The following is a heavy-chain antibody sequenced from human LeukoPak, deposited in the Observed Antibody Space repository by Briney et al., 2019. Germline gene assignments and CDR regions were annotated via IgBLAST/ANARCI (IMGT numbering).Heavy chain of an antibody. CDR3: ANTEGVFDP. CDR2: ISYDGSNK. J-gene: IGHJ5*02. CDR1: GFTFSSYG. Sequence: GGSLRLSCAASGFTFSSYGMHWVRQAPGKGLEWVAVISYDGSNKYYADSVKGRFTISRDNSKNTLYLQINSLRAEDTAVYYCANTEGVFDPWGQGTLVTVSS. D-gene: IGHD3-16*01. V-gene: IGHV3-30*18.